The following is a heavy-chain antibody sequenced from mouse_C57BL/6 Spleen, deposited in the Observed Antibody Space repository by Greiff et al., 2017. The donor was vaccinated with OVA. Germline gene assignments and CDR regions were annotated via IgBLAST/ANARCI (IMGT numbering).Heavy chain of an antibody. V-gene: IGHV1-72*01. D-gene: IGHD2-4*01. CDR2: IDPNSGGT. J-gene: IGHJ2*01. Sequence: QVQLQQPGAELVKPGASVKLSCKASGYTFTSYWMHWVKQRPGRGLEWIGRIDPNSGGTKYNEKFKSKATLSVDKPSSTAYMQLSSLTSEDSAVYYCARGSYYDYDDGTDLDYWGQGTTLTVSS. CDR1: GYTFTSYW. CDR3: ARGSYYDYDDGTDLDY.